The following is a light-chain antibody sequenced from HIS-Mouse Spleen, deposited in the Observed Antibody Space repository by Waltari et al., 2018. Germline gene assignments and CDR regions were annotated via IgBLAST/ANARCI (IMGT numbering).Light chain of an antibody. CDR1: SGINVGTYR. Sequence: QAVLTQPSSLSASPGASASLTCTLRSGINVGTYRIYWYQQKPGSPPQYLLRYKSDSDKKQGSGVTRRFSGSKDASANAGILLISGLQSEDEADYYCMIWHSSAWVFGGGTKLTVL. CDR3: MIWHSSAWV. V-gene: IGLV5-45*02. J-gene: IGLJ3*02. CDR2: YKSDSDK.